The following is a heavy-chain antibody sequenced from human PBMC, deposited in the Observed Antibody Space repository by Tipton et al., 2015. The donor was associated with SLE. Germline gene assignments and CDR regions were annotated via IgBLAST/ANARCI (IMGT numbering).Heavy chain of an antibody. V-gene: IGHV4-59*08. CDR1: GGPISSFH. D-gene: IGHD6-19*01. CDR3: ARRQWLGAFDI. Sequence: LRLSCTVSGGPISSFHWTWIRQPPGKGLEWIGSSHHSGSTYYNPTLKSRVTISIDTSKNQFSLKLTSVTAADTAVYYCARRQWLGAFDIWGQGTMVTVSS. CDR2: SHHSGST. J-gene: IGHJ3*02.